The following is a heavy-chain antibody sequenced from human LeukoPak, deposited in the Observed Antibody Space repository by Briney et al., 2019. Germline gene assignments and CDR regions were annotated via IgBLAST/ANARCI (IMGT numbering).Heavy chain of an antibody. CDR2: INPSGGST. V-gene: IGHV1-46*01. D-gene: IGHD6-13*01. CDR3: ARDRAPGYSSPGIFDY. Sequence: GASVKVSCKASGYTFTSYYMHWVRQAPGQGLEWMGIINPSGGSTSYAQKFQGRVTMTRDMSTSTVYMELSSLRSEDTAVYYCARDRAPGYSSPGIFDYWGQGTLVTVSS. J-gene: IGHJ4*02. CDR1: GYTFTSYY.